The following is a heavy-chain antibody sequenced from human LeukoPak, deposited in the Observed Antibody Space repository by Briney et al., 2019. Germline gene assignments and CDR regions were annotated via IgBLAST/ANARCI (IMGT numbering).Heavy chain of an antibody. D-gene: IGHD3-10*01. V-gene: IGHV4-34*01. CDR1: GFTFSSYG. Sequence: GTLRLSCAASGFTFSSYGMSWVRQPPGKGLEWIGEINHSGSTNYNPSLKSRVTISVDTSKNQFSLKLSSVTAADTAVYYCASHKRYYYGSGSPYYFDYWGQGTLVTVSS. J-gene: IGHJ4*02. CDR2: INHSGST. CDR3: ASHKRYYYGSGSPYYFDY.